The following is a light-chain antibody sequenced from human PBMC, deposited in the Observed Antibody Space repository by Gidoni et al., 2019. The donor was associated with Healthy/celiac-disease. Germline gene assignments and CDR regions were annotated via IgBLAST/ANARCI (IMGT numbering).Light chain of an antibody. Sequence: STGASGVPDRFSGSGSGTDFTLKISRVEAEDVGVYYCMQALQTPLGEPLTFGGGTKVEIK. J-gene: IGKJ4*01. CDR2: S. CDR3: MQALQTPLGEPLT. V-gene: IGKV2-28*01.